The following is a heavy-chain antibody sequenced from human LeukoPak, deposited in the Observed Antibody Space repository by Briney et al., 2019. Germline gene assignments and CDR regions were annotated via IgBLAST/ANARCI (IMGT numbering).Heavy chain of an antibody. D-gene: IGHD2-15*01. CDR1: GYTFISYG. V-gene: IGHV1-18*01. CDR3: ARVNDNAVVAAAAPHFEY. J-gene: IGHJ4*02. CDR2: ISAYKGDT. Sequence: GASVKVSCKPSGYTFISYGISWVRQAPGQGLEWVGWISAYKGDTDYAQKFQGRVAMTTDTSTNTVYMELRSLRSDDTAVYYCARVNDNAVVAAAAPHFEYWGQGTLVTVSS.